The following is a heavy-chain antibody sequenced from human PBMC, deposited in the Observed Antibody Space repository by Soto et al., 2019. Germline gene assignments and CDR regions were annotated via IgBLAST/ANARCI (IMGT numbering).Heavy chain of an antibody. Sequence: EVQLVESGGGLVKPGGSLRLSSAASGFTFTRYSMNWVRQAPGKGLEWVSSISSTTNYIYYGDSMKGRFTISRDNAKNSLYLEMNSLRAEDTAVYYCARESEDLTSNFDYWGQGTLVTVSS. CDR3: ARESEDLTSNFDY. J-gene: IGHJ4*02. V-gene: IGHV3-21*06. CDR1: GFTFTRYS. CDR2: ISSTTNYI.